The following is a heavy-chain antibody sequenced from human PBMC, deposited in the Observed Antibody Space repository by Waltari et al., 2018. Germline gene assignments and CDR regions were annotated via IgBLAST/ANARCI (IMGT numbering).Heavy chain of an antibody. CDR2: IYYSGST. D-gene: IGHD6-19*01. CDR1: GGSISSYY. Sequence: QVQLQESGPGLVKPSETLSLTCTVSGGSISSYYWSWIRQPAGKGLEWIGRIYYSGSTYYNPSLKSRVTISVDTSKNQFSLKLSSVTAADTAVYYCATRYSSGWYVWWGQGTLVTVSS. V-gene: IGHV4-59*05. J-gene: IGHJ4*02. CDR3: ATRYSSGWYVW.